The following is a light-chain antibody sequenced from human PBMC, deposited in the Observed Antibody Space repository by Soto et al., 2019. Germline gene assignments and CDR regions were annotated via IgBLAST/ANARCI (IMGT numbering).Light chain of an antibody. CDR1: QSVSSNY. J-gene: IGKJ1*01. V-gene: IGKV3-20*01. CDR2: GAS. Sequence: ETVLTQSPGTLSLSPGERATLSCRASQSVSSNYLAWYQQKPGQAPRLLMYGASTRATGIPDRFSASGSGTDFTPTISRLEPEDFAVYYCQQFGRSPPSWTFGQGTKVEIK. CDR3: QQFGRSPPSWT.